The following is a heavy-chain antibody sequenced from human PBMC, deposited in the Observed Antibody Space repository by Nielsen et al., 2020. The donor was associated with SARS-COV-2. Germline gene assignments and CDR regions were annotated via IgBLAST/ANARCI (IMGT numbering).Heavy chain of an antibody. CDR2: IHDSGSS. Sequence: SETLSLTCTVSGGSISSSSYYWTWIRQPPGKGLEWIGYIHDSGSSQYSPSLKSRVTIPLDTSNNQFSLELTSVTAADTAIYYCARDYFGDYLDAFDIWGQGTAVTVSS. CDR1: GGSISSSSYY. V-gene: IGHV4-61*01. D-gene: IGHD4-17*01. CDR3: ARDYFGDYLDAFDI. J-gene: IGHJ3*02.